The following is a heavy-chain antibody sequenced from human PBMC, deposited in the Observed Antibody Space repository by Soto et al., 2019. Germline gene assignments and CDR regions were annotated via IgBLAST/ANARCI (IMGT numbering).Heavy chain of an antibody. J-gene: IGHJ5*02. D-gene: IGHD1-7*01. CDR2: ISGSGGTT. V-gene: IGHV3-23*01. Sequence: PGGSLRLSCAASGFTFSDYSMAWVRQSPGKGLEWASIISGSGGTTYYADSVQGRFTISRDNSRNTLFLQMNSLRAEDTAVYYCAKKDTRVIGNTYFALWGQGTLVTVSS. CDR1: GFTFSDYS. CDR3: AKKDTRVIGNTYFAL.